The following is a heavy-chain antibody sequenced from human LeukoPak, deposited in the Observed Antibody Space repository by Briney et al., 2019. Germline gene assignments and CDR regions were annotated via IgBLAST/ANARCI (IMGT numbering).Heavy chain of an antibody. J-gene: IGHJ4*02. CDR3: ARESGVGTPFYFDY. D-gene: IGHD1-1*01. V-gene: IGHV3-53*04. CDR2: IYSGSST. CDR1: GFTVSSNH. Sequence: GSLRLSCAASGFTVSSNHMSWVRQAPGKGLEWVSVIYSGSSTDYADSVKGRFTISRHNSKNTVYLQMNSPRAEDTAVYYCARESGVGTPFYFDYWGQGTLVIVSS.